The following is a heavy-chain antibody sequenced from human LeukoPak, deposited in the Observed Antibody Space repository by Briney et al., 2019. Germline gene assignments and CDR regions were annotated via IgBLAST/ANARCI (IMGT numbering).Heavy chain of an antibody. CDR2: IYPNSGGT. Sequence: ASVKVSCKVSGYTFTTYAMHWVRQAPGQGLEWMGWIYPNSGGTNYAQKFQGRVTMTRDTSISTGYMELSSLRSDDTAVYYCARGIAVAPGDTFDIWGQGTMVTVSS. CDR1: GYTFTTYA. CDR3: ARGIAVAPGDTFDI. V-gene: IGHV1-2*02. J-gene: IGHJ3*02. D-gene: IGHD6-19*01.